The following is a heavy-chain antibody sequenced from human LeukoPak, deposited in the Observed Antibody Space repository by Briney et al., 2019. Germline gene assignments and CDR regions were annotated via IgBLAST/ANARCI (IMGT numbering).Heavy chain of an antibody. J-gene: IGHJ3*02. V-gene: IGHV4-34*01. CDR1: GGSFSGYY. D-gene: IGHD6-13*01. CDR3: ARPQTDSSSWGATDAFDI. CDR2: INHSGST. Sequence: SETLSLTCAVYGGSFSGYYWSWIRQPPGKGLEWIGEINHSGSTNYNPSLKSRVTISVDTSKNQFSLKLSSVTAADTAVYYCARPQTDSSSWGATDAFDIWGQGTMVTVSS.